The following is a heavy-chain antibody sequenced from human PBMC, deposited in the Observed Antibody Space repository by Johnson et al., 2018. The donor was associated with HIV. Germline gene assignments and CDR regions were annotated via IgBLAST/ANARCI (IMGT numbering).Heavy chain of an antibody. CDR3: ARDPPSFYGGLPDAFDI. J-gene: IGHJ3*02. V-gene: IGHV3-7*03. CDR2: IKQDGSEK. CDR1: GFTFSSYS. Sequence: VQLVESGGGLVQPGGSLRLSCAASGFTFSSYSMRWVRQAPGKGLEWVAHIKQDGSEKYYVDSVKGRFTISRDNSQNTVYLQMHSLRDEATALYYCARDPPSFYGGLPDAFDIGGQGTMVTVSA. D-gene: IGHD4-23*01.